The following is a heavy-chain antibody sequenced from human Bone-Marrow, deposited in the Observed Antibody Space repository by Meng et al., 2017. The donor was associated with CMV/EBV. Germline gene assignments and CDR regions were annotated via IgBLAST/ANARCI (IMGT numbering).Heavy chain of an antibody. V-gene: IGHV3-23*01. J-gene: IGHJ4*02. D-gene: IGHD7-27*01. CDR2: ISASGGEI. CDR3: VRNWGADL. CDR1: GFTFTNNV. Sequence: EVQLLESGGDLVQPGGSLRRSCAASGFTFTNNVMSWVRQAPGKGLKWVSSISASGGEIYYKDSVKGRFTISRDNSKNTLFVQMNSLRAEDTAVYYCVRNWGADLWGQGALVTVSS.